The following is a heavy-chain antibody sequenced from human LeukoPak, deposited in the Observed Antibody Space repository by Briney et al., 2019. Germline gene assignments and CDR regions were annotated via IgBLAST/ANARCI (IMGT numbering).Heavy chain of an antibody. V-gene: IGHV5-51*01. CDR2: IYPGDSDT. D-gene: IGHD1-26*01. CDR1: GSSFTSYW. J-gene: IGHJ4*02. Sequence: KPGASLQISCQGSGSSFTSYWIGWGRQLPGKGLEWMGIIYPGDSDTRYSPSFQGQVTISADKSISTAYLQWSSLKASDTAMYYCARHDTRGSYFDYWGQGTLVTVSS. CDR3: ARHDTRGSYFDY.